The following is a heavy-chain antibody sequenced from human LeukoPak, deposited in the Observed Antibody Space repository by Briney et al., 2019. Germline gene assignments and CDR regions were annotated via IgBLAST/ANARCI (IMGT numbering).Heavy chain of an antibody. CDR1: GGSFSGYY. V-gene: IGHV4-34*01. D-gene: IGHD6-13*01. CDR3: ARDTQQLADAFDI. Sequence: SETLSLTCAVYGGSFSGYYWSWIRQPPGKGLEWIGEINHSGSTNYNPSLKSRVTISVDTSKNQFSLKLSSVTDADTAVYYCARDTQQLADAFDIWGQGTMVTVSS. J-gene: IGHJ3*02. CDR2: INHSGST.